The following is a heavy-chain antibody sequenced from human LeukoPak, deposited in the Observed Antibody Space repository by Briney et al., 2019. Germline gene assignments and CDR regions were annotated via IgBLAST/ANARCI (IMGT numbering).Heavy chain of an antibody. J-gene: IGHJ6*02. CDR2: ISYDRSNK. Sequence: PGGSLRLSCAASGFTFSSYAMHWVRQAPGKGLEWVAVISYDRSNKYYADSVKGRFTISRDNSKNTLYLQMNSLRAEDTAVYYCARGSGYSSSWYVHYYYGMDVWGQGTTVTVSS. D-gene: IGHD6-13*01. CDR3: ARGSGYSSSWYVHYYYGMDV. CDR1: GFTFSSYA. V-gene: IGHV3-30-3*01.